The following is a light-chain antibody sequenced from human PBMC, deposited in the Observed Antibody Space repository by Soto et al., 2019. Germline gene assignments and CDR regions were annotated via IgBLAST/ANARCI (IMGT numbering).Light chain of an antibody. CDR3: QQTTTAPWT. V-gene: IGKV1-8*01. CDR2: AAS. CDR1: QGISSY. Sequence: AIRMAQSPSAVSASTGERVTITWRASQGISSYLAWYHQKPGKAPKLLIYAASTLQSGVPSRFSGSGSGTDFTLTIDRLQPEDFATHFCQQTTTAPWTLGQGTKVDIK. J-gene: IGKJ1*01.